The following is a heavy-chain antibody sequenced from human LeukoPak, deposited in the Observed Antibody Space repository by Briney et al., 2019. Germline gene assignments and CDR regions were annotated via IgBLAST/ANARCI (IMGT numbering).Heavy chain of an antibody. J-gene: IGHJ4*02. D-gene: IGHD4-23*01. CDR3: ARGGNPIDY. CDR1: GGSISSSSYY. CDR2: IYYSGST. V-gene: IGHV4-39*07. Sequence: SSETLSLTCTVSGGSISSSSYYWGWIRQPPGKGLEWIGSIYYSGSTYYNPSLKSRVTISVDTSKNQFSLKLSSVTAADTAVYYCARGGNPIDYWGQGTLVTVSS.